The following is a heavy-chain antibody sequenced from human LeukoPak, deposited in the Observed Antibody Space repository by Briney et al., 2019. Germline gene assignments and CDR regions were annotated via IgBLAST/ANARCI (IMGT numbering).Heavy chain of an antibody. J-gene: IGHJ1*01. D-gene: IGHD3-22*01. Sequence: GGSLRLSCAAYGFTFSSYWMHWVRQAPGKGLVWVSRIKSDGSTNYADSVKGRFTISIDNAKNTVSLQMNSLGAEDTGVYYCARAPSEIGGYYPEYFRHWGQGTLVTVSS. V-gene: IGHV3-74*01. CDR1: GFTFSSYW. CDR2: IKSDGST. CDR3: ARAPSEIGGYYPEYFRH.